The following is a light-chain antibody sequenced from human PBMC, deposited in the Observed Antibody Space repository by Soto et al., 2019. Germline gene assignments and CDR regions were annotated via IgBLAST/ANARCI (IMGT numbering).Light chain of an antibody. V-gene: IGKV3-20*01. Sequence: EIVLTQSPATLSLSPGERATLSCRASQRGSSNYLAWYQQKPGQAPRLLMYGASSRATGIPARFSGSGSGTDFTLTISRVEPEDFGVYYCQQYGSSPYTFGQGTKLEIK. CDR1: QRGSSNY. CDR3: QQYGSSPYT. J-gene: IGKJ2*01. CDR2: GAS.